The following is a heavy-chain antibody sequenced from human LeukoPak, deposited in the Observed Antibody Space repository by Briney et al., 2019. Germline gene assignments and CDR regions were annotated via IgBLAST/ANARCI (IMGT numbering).Heavy chain of an antibody. CDR2: ISYDGSNK. D-gene: IGHD1-14*01. V-gene: IGHV3-30-3*01. Sequence: SGGSLRLSCAASGFTFSGYPIHWVRQAPGKGLEWVAVISYDGSNKYYADSVKGRFTISRDNSKNTLYLQMNSLRAEDTAVYYCAREGQTGYVDYWGQGTLVTVSS. J-gene: IGHJ4*02. CDR3: AREGQTGYVDY. CDR1: GFTFSGYP.